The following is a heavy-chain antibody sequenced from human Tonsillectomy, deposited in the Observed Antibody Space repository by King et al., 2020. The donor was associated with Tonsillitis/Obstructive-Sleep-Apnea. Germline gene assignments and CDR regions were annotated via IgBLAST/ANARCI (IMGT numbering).Heavy chain of an antibody. Sequence: VQLQQWGAGLLKPSETLSLTCAVFGGSFTGYYWSWIRQPPGKGLEWIGEINHSQYTSYNPSLKSRVTISADTSKNQFSLKLTSVTAADTAVYYCASGYDLGSAFDIWGQGTMVTVSS. CDR3: ASGYDLGSAFDI. CDR1: GGSFTGYY. D-gene: IGHD5-12*01. CDR2: INHSQYT. V-gene: IGHV4-34*01. J-gene: IGHJ3*02.